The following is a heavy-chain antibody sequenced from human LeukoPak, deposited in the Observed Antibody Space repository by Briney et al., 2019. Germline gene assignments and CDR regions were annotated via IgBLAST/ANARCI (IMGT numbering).Heavy chain of an antibody. D-gene: IGHD3-10*01. J-gene: IGHJ6*03. CDR2: IYYSGST. CDR3: ARMKGNTVTMVRGVSPYYYYMDV. Sequence: SETLSLTCTVSGGSISSYYWSWIRQPPGKGLEWIGYIYYSGSTNYNPSLKSPVTISVDTSKNQFSLKLSSVTAADTAVYYCARMKGNTVTMVRGVSPYYYYMDVWGKGTTVTISS. V-gene: IGHV4-59*01. CDR1: GGSISSYY.